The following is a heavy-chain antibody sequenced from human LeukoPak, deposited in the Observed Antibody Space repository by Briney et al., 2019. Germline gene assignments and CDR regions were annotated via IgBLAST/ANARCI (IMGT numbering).Heavy chain of an antibody. V-gene: IGHV3-15*05. D-gene: IGHD3-22*01. Sequence: PGGSLRLSCAASGFTFSSYAMSWVRQAPGKGLEWVGRIKSKTDGGTTDYAAPVKGRFTISRDNAKNSLYLQMNSLRAEDTALYYCAKVSSGYYYGAFDIWGQGTMVTVSS. CDR2: IKSKTDGGTT. CDR1: GFTFSSYA. CDR3: AKVSSGYYYGAFDI. J-gene: IGHJ3*02.